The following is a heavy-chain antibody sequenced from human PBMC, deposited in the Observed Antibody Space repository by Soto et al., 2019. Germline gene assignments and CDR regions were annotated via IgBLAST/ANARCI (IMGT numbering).Heavy chain of an antibody. D-gene: IGHD4-17*01. CDR2: INPNSGGT. Sequence: ASVKVSYKASGYTFTGYYMHWVRQAPGQGLEWMGWINPNSGGTNYAQKFQGWVTMTRDTSISTAYMELSRLRSDDTAVYYCAREVDGDYPYYYYGMDVWGQGTTVTVSS. CDR3: AREVDGDYPYYYYGMDV. CDR1: GYTFTGYY. V-gene: IGHV1-2*04. J-gene: IGHJ6*02.